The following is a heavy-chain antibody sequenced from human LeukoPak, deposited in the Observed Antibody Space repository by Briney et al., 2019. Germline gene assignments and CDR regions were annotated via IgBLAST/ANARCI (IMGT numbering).Heavy chain of an antibody. J-gene: IGHJ6*03. CDR3: ARLYSYGSIKDYYYYMDV. CDR2: GYSDT. Sequence: GYSDTRYTPSFQGQVTISADKSISTAYLQWSSLKASDTAMYYCARLYSYGSIKDYYYYMDVWGKGTTVTVSS. V-gene: IGHV5-51*01. D-gene: IGHD5-18*01.